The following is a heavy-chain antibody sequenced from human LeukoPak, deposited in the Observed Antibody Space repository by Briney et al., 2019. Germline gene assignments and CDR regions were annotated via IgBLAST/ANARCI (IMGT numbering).Heavy chain of an antibody. CDR3: ARDRRGEESPYNWVDP. CDR2: ISSSSSYI. D-gene: IGHD3-10*01. Sequence: KPGGSLRLSCAASGFTFSSYSMNWVRQAPGKGLEWVSSISSSSSYIYYADSVKGRFTISRDNAKNSLYLQMNGLRAEDTAVYYCARDRRGEESPYNWVDPWGQGTLVTVSS. V-gene: IGHV3-21*01. J-gene: IGHJ5*02. CDR1: GFTFSSYS.